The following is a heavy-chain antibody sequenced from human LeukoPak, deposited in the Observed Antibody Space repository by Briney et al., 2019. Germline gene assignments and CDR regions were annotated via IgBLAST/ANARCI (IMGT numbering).Heavy chain of an antibody. CDR3: ARRIDGYNYNWFDP. V-gene: IGHV4-59*08. Sequence: PSETLSLTCTVSGGSISGYYWSWIRQPPGKGLEWIGHIFYIGTTNYNPSLKSRVTISVDTSKSQFSLILSSVTAADTAVYYCARRIDGYNYNWFDPWGQGTLVTVSS. CDR2: IFYIGTT. D-gene: IGHD5-24*01. CDR1: GGSISGYY. J-gene: IGHJ5*02.